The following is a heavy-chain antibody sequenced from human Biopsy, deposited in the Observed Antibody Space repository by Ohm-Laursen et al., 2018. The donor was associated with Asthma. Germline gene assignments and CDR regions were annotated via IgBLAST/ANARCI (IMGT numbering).Heavy chain of an antibody. D-gene: IGHD1-26*01. V-gene: IGHV3-30*18. CDR2: ISFDGSNK. J-gene: IGHJ4*02. CDR1: GFSFSNYG. Sequence: SLRLSCAASGFSFSNYGMHWVRQAPGKGLEWVAVISFDGSNKDFADSVKGRFTISRDNSKNTMYLEVNSLRAEDTAVYFCAKEVFPGWELRRGPDSWGQGTLVTVSS. CDR3: AKEVFPGWELRRGPDS.